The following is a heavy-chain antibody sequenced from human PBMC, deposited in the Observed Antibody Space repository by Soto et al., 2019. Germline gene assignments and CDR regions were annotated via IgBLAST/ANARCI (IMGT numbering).Heavy chain of an antibody. J-gene: IGHJ6*02. CDR3: TTDNNGIAVAGTSNYGMDV. CDR2: IKSKTDGGTT. CDR1: GFTFSNAW. Sequence: GGSLRLSCAASGFTFSNAWMNWVRQAPGKGLEWVGRIKSKTDGGTTDYAAPVKGRFTISRDDSKNTLYLQMNSLKTEDTAVYYCTTDNNGIAVAGTSNYGMDVWGQGTTVTVSS. V-gene: IGHV3-15*07. D-gene: IGHD6-19*01.